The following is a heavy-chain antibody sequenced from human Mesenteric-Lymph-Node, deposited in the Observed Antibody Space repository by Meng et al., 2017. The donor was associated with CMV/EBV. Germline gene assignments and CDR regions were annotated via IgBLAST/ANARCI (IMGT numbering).Heavy chain of an antibody. Sequence: SETLSLTCTVSGGSISSYYWSWIRQPPGKGLEWIGYIYYSGSTNYNPSLKSRVTISVDTSKNQFSLKLSSVTAADTAVYYCARGRSVGIAVAGTGYDYWGQGTLVTVSS. CDR2: IYYSGST. CDR1: GGSISSYY. J-gene: IGHJ4*02. V-gene: IGHV4-59*01. D-gene: IGHD6-19*01. CDR3: ARGRSVGIAVAGTGYDY.